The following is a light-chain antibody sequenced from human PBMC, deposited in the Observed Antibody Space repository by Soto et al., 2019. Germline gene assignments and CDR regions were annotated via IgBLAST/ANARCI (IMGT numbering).Light chain of an antibody. CDR1: QSISSY. V-gene: IGKV1-17*01. CDR2: AAS. Sequence: IQMTQSPASLSASVGDRVTITCRASQSISSYLNWYQQKPGRAPKLLIYAASSLQSGVPSRFSGSGYGTDFTLTISSLQPEDFATYYCLQHNSYPWTFGQGTKVDIK. J-gene: IGKJ1*01. CDR3: LQHNSYPWT.